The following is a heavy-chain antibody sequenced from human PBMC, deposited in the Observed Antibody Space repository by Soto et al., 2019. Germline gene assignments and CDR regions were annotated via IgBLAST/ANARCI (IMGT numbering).Heavy chain of an antibody. D-gene: IGHD3-3*02. CDR3: ARVSFFDDEQDY. CDR1: GYTFTGYY. J-gene: IGHJ4*02. CDR2: INPNSGGT. V-gene: IGHV1-2*02. Sequence: ASVKVSCKASGYTFTGYYMHWVRQAPGQGLEWMGWINPNSGGTNYAQKFQGRVTMTRDTSISTAYMELSRLRSDDTAVYYCARVSFFDDEQDYWGQGTLVTVSS.